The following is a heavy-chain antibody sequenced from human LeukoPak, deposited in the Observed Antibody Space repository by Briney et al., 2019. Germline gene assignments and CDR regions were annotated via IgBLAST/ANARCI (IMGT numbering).Heavy chain of an antibody. J-gene: IGHJ4*02. CDR2: IKEDGSEK. CDR1: GLTFSNYW. Sequence: GGSLRLSCAASGLTFSNYWMSWVRQAPGKGLEWVANIKEDGSEKYYVDSVKGRFTISRDNARNSLYLQMNSLRAEDTAVYYCASGRQLGYWGQGTLVTVSS. D-gene: IGHD6-13*01. CDR3: ASGRQLGY. V-gene: IGHV3-7*01.